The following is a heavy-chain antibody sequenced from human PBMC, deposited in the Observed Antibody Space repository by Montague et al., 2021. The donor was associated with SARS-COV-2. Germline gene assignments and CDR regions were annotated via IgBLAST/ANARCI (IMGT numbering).Heavy chain of an antibody. Sequence: SETPSLTCTVSDDSFSHYFWSWIRQPPGKGLEWIGNIYNRGTTNYNPALKSRVSLSIDKSKNQLSLNLTSVTAADTAVYYCARVGTGYSSNLPSYFQHWGQGTLVTVSS. J-gene: IGHJ1*01. CDR3: ARVGTGYSSNLPSYFQH. D-gene: IGHD6-13*01. V-gene: IGHV4-59*01. CDR1: DDSFSHYF. CDR2: IYNRGTT.